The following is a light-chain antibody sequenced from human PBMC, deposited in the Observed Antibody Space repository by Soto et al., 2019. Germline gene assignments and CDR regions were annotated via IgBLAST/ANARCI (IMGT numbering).Light chain of an antibody. Sequence: QSALTQPASVSGSPGQSIAISCTGTSSDVGGYNYVSWYQQYPGKAPKXXXXXXTNRPSGVSXXXXXXXXXXTXXXTXSGLQAEDEADYYCSSFTTSSTYVFGTGTKLTVL. V-gene: IGLV2-14*01. J-gene: IGLJ1*01. CDR2: XXT. CDR1: SSDVGGYNY. CDR3: SSFTTSSTYV.